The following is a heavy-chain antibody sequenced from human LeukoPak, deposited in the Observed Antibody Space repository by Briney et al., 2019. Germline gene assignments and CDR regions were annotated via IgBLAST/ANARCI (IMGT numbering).Heavy chain of an antibody. Sequence: ASVKVSCKTSGYLFTGFYMHWVRQAPGQGLEWMGWINPNSGGTNYAQKFQGRVTMTRDTSISTAYMELSRLRSDDTAVYYCARAATIRGGAFDIWGQGTMVTVSS. D-gene: IGHD5-24*01. CDR1: GYLFTGFY. J-gene: IGHJ3*02. CDR2: INPNSGGT. V-gene: IGHV1-2*02. CDR3: ARAATIRGGAFDI.